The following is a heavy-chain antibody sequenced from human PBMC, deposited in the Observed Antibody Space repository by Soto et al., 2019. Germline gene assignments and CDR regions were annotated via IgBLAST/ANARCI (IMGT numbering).Heavy chain of an antibody. V-gene: IGHV4-39*01. CDR3: ARQDIIYDFWSGYYTGIWFDP. J-gene: IGHJ5*02. D-gene: IGHD3-3*01. Sequence: SETLSLTCTVSGGSVSSSSYYWGWIRQPPGKGLEWIGSIYYSGSTYYNPSLKSRVTISVDTSKNQFSLKLSSVTAADTAVYYCARQDIIYDFWSGYYTGIWFDPWGQGTLVTVSS. CDR2: IYYSGST. CDR1: GGSVSSSSYY.